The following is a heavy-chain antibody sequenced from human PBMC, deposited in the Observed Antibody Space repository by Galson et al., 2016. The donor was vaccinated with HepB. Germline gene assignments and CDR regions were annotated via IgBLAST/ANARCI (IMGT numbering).Heavy chain of an antibody. Sequence: SLRLSCAASGFTASNYGMHWVRQAPGKGLEWVAVLLSDGSTKYYADSVKGRFTISRDNSKNTLYLQMNSLRAEDTAVYYCTTDNLDFWGQATLVTVSS. V-gene: IGHV3-30*03. CDR1: GFTASNYG. D-gene: IGHD3-9*01. J-gene: IGHJ4*02. CDR2: LLSDGSTK. CDR3: TTDNLDF.